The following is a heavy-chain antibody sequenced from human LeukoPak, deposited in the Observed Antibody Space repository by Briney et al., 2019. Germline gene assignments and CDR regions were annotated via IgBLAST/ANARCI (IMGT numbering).Heavy chain of an antibody. V-gene: IGHV1-69*05. CDR2: IIPIFGTT. CDR3: ARDQEGSYHYYYYMDV. CDR1: GGTFSSYA. D-gene: IGHD5-18*01. Sequence: SVKVSRKASGGTFSSYAISWVRQAPGQGLEWMGGIIPIFGTTNYAQKFQGGVTITTDESTSTAYMELNSLRSEDTAVYFCARDQEGSYHYYYYMDVWGKGTTVTVSS. J-gene: IGHJ6*03.